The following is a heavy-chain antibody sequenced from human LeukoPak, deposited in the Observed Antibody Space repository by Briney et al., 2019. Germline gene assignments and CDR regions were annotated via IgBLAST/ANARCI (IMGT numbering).Heavy chain of an antibody. CDR3: SRGLQGYFCGGNCQYFFDY. CDR1: GGSISSGSFY. Sequence: PSQTLSLTCTVSGGSISSGSFYWSWIRQPAGKGLEWIGRIYTSGSTNYNPSLKSRVTISVDNSKNQFSLKLSSVTAPDTAVYYCSRGLQGYFCGGNCQYFFDYWGQGTLVTVSS. D-gene: IGHD2-15*01. J-gene: IGHJ4*02. CDR2: IYTSGST. V-gene: IGHV4-61*02.